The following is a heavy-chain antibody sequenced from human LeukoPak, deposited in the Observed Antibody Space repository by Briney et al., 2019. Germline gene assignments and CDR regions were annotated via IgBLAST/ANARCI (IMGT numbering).Heavy chain of an antibody. CDR2: ISSSGSSSTI. CDR3: ARENRGLDP. Sequence: GGSLRLSCAASGFTFSDYYMSWIRQAPGKGLEWVSYISSSGSSSTIYYADSVKGRFTISRDNAKNSLYLQMNSLRAEDTAVYYCARENRGLDPWGQGTLVTVSS. V-gene: IGHV3-11*01. CDR1: GFTFSDYY. D-gene: IGHD1/OR15-1a*01. J-gene: IGHJ5*02.